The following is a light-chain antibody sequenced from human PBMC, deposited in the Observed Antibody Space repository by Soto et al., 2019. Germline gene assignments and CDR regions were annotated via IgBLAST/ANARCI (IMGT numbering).Light chain of an antibody. V-gene: IGKV3-15*01. Sequence: EIVMTQSPDTLSVSPGERATLSCRASQSVSSNLAWYQHKPGQAPRLLMYGASTRATGVPARFSGSGSGTDFTLTISSLQSEDFAVYYCQQYTDCPLTFGQATRVEIK. CDR3: QQYTDCPLT. CDR1: QSVSSN. CDR2: GAS. J-gene: IGKJ1*01.